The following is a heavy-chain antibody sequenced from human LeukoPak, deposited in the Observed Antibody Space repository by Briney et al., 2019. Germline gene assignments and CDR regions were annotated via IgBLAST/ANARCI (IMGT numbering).Heavy chain of an antibody. CDR2: IYSGGST. CDR3: ALSPLTGYYNADY. D-gene: IGHD3-9*01. V-gene: IGHV3-66*01. J-gene: IGHJ4*02. Sequence: PGGSLRLSCAASGFTVSSNYMSWVRQAPGKGLEWVSVIYSGGSTYYADSVKGRFTISRDNSKNTLYLQMNSLRAEDTAVYYCALSPLTGYYNADYWGQGTLVTVSS. CDR1: GFTVSSNY.